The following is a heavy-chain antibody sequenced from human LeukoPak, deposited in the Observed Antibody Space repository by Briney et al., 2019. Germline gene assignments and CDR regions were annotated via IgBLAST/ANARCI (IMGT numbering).Heavy chain of an antibody. CDR2: ISSSGSTI. Sequence: QAGGSLRLSCAASGFTFSSYGMNWVRQAPGKGLEWVSYISSSGSTIYYADSVKGRFTISRDNAKNSLYLQMNSLRAEDTAVYYCARGHWLLPDNFDYWGQGTLVTVSS. CDR3: ARGHWLLPDNFDY. J-gene: IGHJ4*02. CDR1: GFTFSSYG. D-gene: IGHD3-9*01. V-gene: IGHV3-48*04.